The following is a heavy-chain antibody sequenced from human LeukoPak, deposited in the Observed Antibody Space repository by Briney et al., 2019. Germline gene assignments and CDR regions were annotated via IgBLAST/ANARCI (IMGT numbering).Heavy chain of an antibody. V-gene: IGHV4-34*01. CDR3: ARGREAYSGYGWLRPGMDV. CDR2: INHSGGT. J-gene: IGHJ6*04. D-gene: IGHD5-12*01. Sequence: PSGTLSLTCAVYGGSFSGYYWSWIRQPPGKGLEWIGEINHSGGTNYNPSLKSRVTISVDTSKNQFSLKLSSVTAADTAVYYCARGREAYSGYGWLRPGMDVWGKGTTVTVSS. CDR1: GGSFSGYY.